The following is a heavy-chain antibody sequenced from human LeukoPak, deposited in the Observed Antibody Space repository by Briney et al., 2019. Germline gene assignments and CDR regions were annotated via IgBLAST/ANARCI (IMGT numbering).Heavy chain of an antibody. D-gene: IGHD3-10*01. V-gene: IGHV4-30-2*01. Sequence: PSETLSLTCAFSAASFSSGDFSWSWIRQPPGKGLEWIVYIYRSGATYYNPSLKSRVTMSVDRSKNQFSLKLSSVTAADTAVYYCARGLGVRGVILTYFDSWGQGTLVTVSS. CDR1: AASFSSGDFS. J-gene: IGHJ4*02. CDR3: ARGLGVRGVILTYFDS. CDR2: IYRSGAT.